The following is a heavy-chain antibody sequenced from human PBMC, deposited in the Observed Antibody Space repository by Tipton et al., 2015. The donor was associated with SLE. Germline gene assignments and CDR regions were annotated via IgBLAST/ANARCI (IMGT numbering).Heavy chain of an antibody. CDR3: ARGPFQRWPPGAY. V-gene: IGHV4-39*07. CDR2: IDDTGRP. J-gene: IGHJ4*02. CDR1: GGSISSSSYY. D-gene: IGHD6-19*01. Sequence: TLSLTCTVSGGSISSSSYYRGWIRQPPGKGLEWIGEIDDTGRPNYNPSLKSRVTISLETSKSQFSLILNSLTAADTAVYYCARGPFQRWPPGAYWGQGTLVTVSS.